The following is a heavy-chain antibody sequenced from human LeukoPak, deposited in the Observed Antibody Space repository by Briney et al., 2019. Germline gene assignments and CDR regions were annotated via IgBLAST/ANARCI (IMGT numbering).Heavy chain of an antibody. J-gene: IGHJ4*02. CDR1: GFTFSSYG. V-gene: IGHV3-30*02. D-gene: IGHD3-22*01. CDR3: AKDLDSSGYYHTFDY. CDR2: IRYDGSNK. Sequence: PGGSLRLSCAASGFTFSSYGMHWVRQAPGKGLEWVAFIRYDGSNKYYADSVKGRFTISRDNSKNTLYLQMNSLRAEDTAVYYCAKDLDSSGYYHTFDYWGQGTLVTVSS.